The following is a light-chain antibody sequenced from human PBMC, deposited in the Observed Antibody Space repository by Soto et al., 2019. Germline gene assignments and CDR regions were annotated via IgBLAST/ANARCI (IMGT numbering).Light chain of an antibody. V-gene: IGLV2-14*01. CDR1: SSDIGGYNY. Sequence: QSVLTQPASVSGSPGQSITISCTGTSSDIGGYNYVSWYQQHPGKAPKLMIYEVSNRPSGVSNRFSGSKSGNTASLTISGLQAEDEADYYCSSYTTFSMVFGGGTKLTVL. J-gene: IGLJ2*01. CDR2: EVS. CDR3: SSYTTFSMV.